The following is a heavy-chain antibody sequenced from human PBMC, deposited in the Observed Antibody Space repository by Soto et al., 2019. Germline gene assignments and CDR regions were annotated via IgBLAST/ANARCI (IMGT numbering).Heavy chain of an antibody. D-gene: IGHD2-21*01. CDR2: ISVYNGNT. CDR3: SRDCGSL. V-gene: IGHV1-18*04. CDR1: GCTFSSYG. J-gene: IGHJ4*01. Sequence: AAVKVSCTASGCTFSSYGITWVGQAPGRGREGMGWISVYNGNTNYAQKLQGRVTMTTDTSTSTAYMEVRSLRSDDTAVYYCSRDCGSLWGHGPPVTVSP.